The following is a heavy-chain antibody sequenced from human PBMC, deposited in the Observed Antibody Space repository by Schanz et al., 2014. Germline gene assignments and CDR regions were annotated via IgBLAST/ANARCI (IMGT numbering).Heavy chain of an antibody. CDR3: ARDRQQLVGRIGYYYGMDV. J-gene: IGHJ6*02. D-gene: IGHD6-13*01. Sequence: EVQLVESGGGLVQPGGSLRLSCAASGFTVSNNYMSWVRQAPGKGLECVSIIFSGGSTSYTDSVKGRFTISRDNSKNMLYLQMNSLRAEDTAVYYCARDRQQLVGRIGYYYGMDVWGQGTTVTVSS. V-gene: IGHV3-66*01. CDR1: GFTVSNNY. CDR2: IFSGGST.